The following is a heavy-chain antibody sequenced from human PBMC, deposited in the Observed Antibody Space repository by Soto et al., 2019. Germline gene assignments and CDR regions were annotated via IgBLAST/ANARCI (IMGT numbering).Heavy chain of an antibody. D-gene: IGHD1-1*01. Sequence: QVHLPESGPGLVKPSGTMSLTCAVSGDSITSSNWWSWVREAPGKVLEWIGEIYHSGATPYNPALENLAIIPEDPSNTHSSLKLTSGTAADTAGSYGARDLGTGTVYWRRGTLITFAS. V-gene: IGHV4-4*02. J-gene: IGHJ1*01. CDR2: IYHSGAT. CDR1: GDSITSSNW. CDR3: ARDLGTGTVY.